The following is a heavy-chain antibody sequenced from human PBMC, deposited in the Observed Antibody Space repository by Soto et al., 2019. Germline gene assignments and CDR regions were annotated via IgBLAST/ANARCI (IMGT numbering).Heavy chain of an antibody. CDR1: GFTFTTFG. V-gene: IGHV3-30*18. CDR3: AKDLQAYGDYNYYYYGMDV. J-gene: IGHJ6*02. Sequence: QVQLVESGGGVVQPGGSLRLSRTASGFTFTTFGIHWVRQAPGKRLEWVALISYDGHNKYYSDSVKGRFTISRDNYKNTLSLQMNSLRAEDTAVYYCAKDLQAYGDYNYYYYGMDVWGQGTTVSVSS. CDR2: ISYDGHNK. D-gene: IGHD4-17*01.